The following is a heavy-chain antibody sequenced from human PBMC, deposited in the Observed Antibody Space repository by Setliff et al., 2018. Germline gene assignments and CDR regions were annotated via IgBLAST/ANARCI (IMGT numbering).Heavy chain of an antibody. D-gene: IGHD6-25*01. V-gene: IGHV3-48*04. Sequence: LRLSCAASGFTFSGYSMNWVRQAPGKGLEWVSYISSSSTIYYADSVKGRFTISRDNARDSLYLQMNSLRAEDTAVYYCVRDTTSGWMLTNWGQGTLVTVSS. J-gene: IGHJ4*02. CDR1: GFTFSGYS. CDR2: ISSSSTI. CDR3: VRDTTSGWMLTN.